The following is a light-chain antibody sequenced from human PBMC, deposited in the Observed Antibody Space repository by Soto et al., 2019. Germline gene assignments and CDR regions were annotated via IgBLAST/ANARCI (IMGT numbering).Light chain of an antibody. CDR2: WAS. CDR1: QSVLFNSNKKNF. V-gene: IGKV4-1*01. Sequence: DIVMTQSPDSLAMSLGERVTINCRSSQSVLFNSNKKNFLAWYQQKPGQPPKLLIYWASTRQSGVPDRFSGGGSGTDFTLTISRLQAEDVAVYYCQQYFNSPVTFGQGTRLEIK. J-gene: IGKJ5*01. CDR3: QQYFNSPVT.